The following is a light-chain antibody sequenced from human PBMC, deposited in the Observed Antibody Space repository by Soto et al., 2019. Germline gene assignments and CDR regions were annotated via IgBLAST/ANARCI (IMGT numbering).Light chain of an antibody. CDR2: YDS. Sequence: SYELTQSPSVSVAPGKTARISCGGNNIGGKSVHWYQQKPGQAPVLVIYYDSDRPSGIPERFSGSNSGNTATLTISRVEAGDEADYYCQVWDSSGDQGVFGGGTKLTVL. V-gene: IGLV3-21*04. CDR1: NIGGKS. CDR3: QVWDSSGDQGV. J-gene: IGLJ2*01.